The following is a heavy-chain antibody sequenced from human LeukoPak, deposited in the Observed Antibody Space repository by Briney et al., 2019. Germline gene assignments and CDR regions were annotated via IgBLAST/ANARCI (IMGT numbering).Heavy chain of an antibody. Sequence: SETLSLTCTVSGGSISSYFWSWIRQPPGKGLEWIGYIYYTGSTNYNPSLKSRVTISVDSSKNQFSLRLSSVTAADTAVYYCARTRDSGGSDYWGQGTLATVSS. CDR2: IYYTGST. V-gene: IGHV4-59*01. CDR3: ARTRDSGGSDY. D-gene: IGHD1-26*01. J-gene: IGHJ4*02. CDR1: GGSISSYF.